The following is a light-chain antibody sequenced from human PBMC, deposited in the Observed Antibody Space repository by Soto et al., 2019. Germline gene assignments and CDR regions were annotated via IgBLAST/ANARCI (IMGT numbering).Light chain of an antibody. V-gene: IGLV1-40*01. J-gene: IGLJ2*01. CDR1: SSDIGAVYD. Sequence: QSALTQPPSVSGAPGQRVTISCTGSSSDIGAVYDVHWYQQFPGTTPKVVIYGNDNRPAGVPARFSASLSGASASLTIAGLQPDDEADYYCQSYDSSLGAVVFGGGTKLTVL. CDR2: GND. CDR3: QSYDSSLGAVV.